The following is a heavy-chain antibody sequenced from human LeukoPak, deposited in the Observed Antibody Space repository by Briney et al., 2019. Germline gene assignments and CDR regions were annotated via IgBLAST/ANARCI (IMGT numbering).Heavy chain of an antibody. Sequence: ASVKVSCKASGYTFTGYYIHWVRRAPGQGLEWMGWINPNSGGTNYAQNFQGRVTMSRDTSINTAYMELSRLTSDDTAMYYCARVGSGRSYNGAFDIWGQGTVVTVSS. D-gene: IGHD3-10*01. V-gene: IGHV1-2*02. CDR3: ARVGSGRSYNGAFDI. J-gene: IGHJ3*02. CDR1: GYTFTGYY. CDR2: INPNSGGT.